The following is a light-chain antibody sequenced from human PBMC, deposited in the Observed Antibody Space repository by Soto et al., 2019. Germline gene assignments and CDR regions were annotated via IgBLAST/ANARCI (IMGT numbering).Light chain of an antibody. Sequence: QSALTQPASVSGSPGQSITISCTGTSSDVGGYNYVSWYQQHPGKAPKLMIYEVTNRPSGVSIRFSGSKSDNTASLTISGLKTEDEADYYCQTYDSFNVFGTGTKVTVL. J-gene: IGLJ1*01. CDR2: EVT. V-gene: IGLV2-14*01. CDR1: SSDVGGYNY. CDR3: QTYDSFNV.